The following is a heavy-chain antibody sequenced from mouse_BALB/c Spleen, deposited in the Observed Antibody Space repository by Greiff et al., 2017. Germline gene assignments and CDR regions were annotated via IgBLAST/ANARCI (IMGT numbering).Heavy chain of an antibody. D-gene: IGHD1-1*01. Sequence: QVQLQQSGAELMKPGASVKISCKATGYTFSSYWIEWVKQRPGHGLEWIGEILPGSGSTNYNEKFKGKATFTADTSSNTAYMQLSSLTSEDSAVYYCARREDYYGRDFDVWGAGTTVTVSS. J-gene: IGHJ1*01. CDR3: ARREDYYGRDFDV. CDR1: GYTFSSYW. CDR2: ILPGSGST. V-gene: IGHV1-9*01.